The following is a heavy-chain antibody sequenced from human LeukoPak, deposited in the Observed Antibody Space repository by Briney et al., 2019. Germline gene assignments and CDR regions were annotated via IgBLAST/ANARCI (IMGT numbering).Heavy chain of an antibody. Sequence: ASVKVSCKASGYTFTVYYMHWVRQAPGQGLGWMGWINPNSGGTNYAQKFQGRVTMTRDTSISTAYMELSRLRSGDTAVYYCARGRRFLEWLFGAYWGQGTLVTVSS. CDR3: ARGRRFLEWLFGAY. D-gene: IGHD3-3*01. CDR2: INPNSGGT. CDR1: GYTFTVYY. J-gene: IGHJ4*02. V-gene: IGHV1-2*02.